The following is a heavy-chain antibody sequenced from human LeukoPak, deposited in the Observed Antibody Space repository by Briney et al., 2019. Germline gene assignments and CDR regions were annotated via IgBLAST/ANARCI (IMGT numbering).Heavy chain of an antibody. Sequence: GASVKVSCKASGYTFTSYDINWVRQATGQGLEWMGWMNPNSGNTGYAQKFQGRVTMTRNTSISTAYMELSSLRSEDTAVYYCARGGTIFGVVKFWGDFSHYYYMDVWGKGTTVTVSS. CDR3: ARGGTIFGVVKFWGDFSHYYYMDV. CDR1: GYTFTSYD. J-gene: IGHJ6*03. V-gene: IGHV1-8*01. CDR2: MNPNSGNT. D-gene: IGHD3-3*01.